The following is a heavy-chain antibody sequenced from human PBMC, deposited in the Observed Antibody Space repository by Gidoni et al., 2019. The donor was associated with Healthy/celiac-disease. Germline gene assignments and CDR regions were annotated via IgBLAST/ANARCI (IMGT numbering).Heavy chain of an antibody. D-gene: IGHD6-13*01. CDR3: ARDGAVYSSSWDHFDY. J-gene: IGHJ4*02. CDR1: GFTFSSYW. V-gene: IGHV3-7*03. CDR2: IKQDGSEK. Sequence: EVQLVEYGGGLVQPGGSLRLSCAASGFTFSSYWMSWVRQAPGKGLEWVANIKQDGSEKYYVDSVKGRFTISRDNAKNSLYLQMNSLRAEDTAVYYCARDGAVYSSSWDHFDYWGQGTLVTVSS.